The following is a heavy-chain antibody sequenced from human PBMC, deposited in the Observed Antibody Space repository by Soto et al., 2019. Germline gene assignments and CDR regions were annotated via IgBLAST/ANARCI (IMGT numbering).Heavy chain of an antibody. V-gene: IGHV3-11*01. CDR1: GFTFSNYY. CDR3: DRGLREGASYDYKGYYYMDV. J-gene: IGHJ6*03. CDR2: ISSSGSTI. D-gene: IGHD1-26*01. Sequence: QVQLVESGGGLVKPGGSLRLSCAASGFTFSNYYMSWIRQAPGKGLEWVSYISSSGSTIYYADSVKGRFTISRDNAKNSLYMPMNRLRVEDTGVYYGDRGLREGASYDYKGYYYMDVWGKGTTVTVSS.